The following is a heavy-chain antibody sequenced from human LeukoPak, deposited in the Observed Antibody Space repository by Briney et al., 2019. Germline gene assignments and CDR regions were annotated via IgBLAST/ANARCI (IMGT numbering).Heavy chain of an antibody. CDR3: AREGYCSTTSCAYAMDV. J-gene: IGHJ6*04. V-gene: IGHV3-20*04. Sequence: PGGSLRLSCAASGFTFNDYGMSWVRQAPGKGLEWVFGINWNGGSTDYADSVKGRFTISRDNAKNSLFLQMNSQRAEDTAVYYCAREGYCSTTSCAYAMDVWGKGATVTVS. CDR1: GFTFNDYG. CDR2: INWNGGST. D-gene: IGHD2-2*01.